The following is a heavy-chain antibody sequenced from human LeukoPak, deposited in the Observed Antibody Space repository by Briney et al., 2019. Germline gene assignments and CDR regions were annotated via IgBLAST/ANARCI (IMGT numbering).Heavy chain of an antibody. V-gene: IGHV1-69*13. Sequence: SVKVSCKASGGTFSRNAISWVRQAPGQGLEWMGGIIPFLSTADYAQKFQGRITITADESTSTAYMELSSLRSDDTAVYYCARVSQGHSVRGVISDWFDPWGRGTLVTVSS. D-gene: IGHD3-10*01. CDR1: GGTFSRNA. J-gene: IGHJ5*02. CDR3: ARVSQGHSVRGVISDWFDP. CDR2: IIPFLSTA.